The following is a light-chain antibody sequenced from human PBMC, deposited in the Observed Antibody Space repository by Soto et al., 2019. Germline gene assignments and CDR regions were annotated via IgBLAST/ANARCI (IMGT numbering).Light chain of an antibody. J-gene: IGKJ4*01. CDR3: LQQDNYHLT. V-gene: IGKV1-5*03. Sequence: DIPMTQSPSTLSGSVGDRVTITCRASQTISSWLAWYPPKPCKAPKLLIYEASALKSGVPSRFSGSGSGTEFTLTASRLQPDDFATYYCLQQDNYHLTFGGGTKVDIK. CDR2: EAS. CDR1: QTISSW.